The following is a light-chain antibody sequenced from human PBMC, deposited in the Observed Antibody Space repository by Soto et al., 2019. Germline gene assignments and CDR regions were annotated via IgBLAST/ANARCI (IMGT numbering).Light chain of an antibody. CDR2: GAS. Sequence: EIVMTQSPATLSVSPVEGSTLSCRASQSVSSKLALYQPKPGQAPRLLIYGASTRATGIPARFSGSGSGTEFTLIISSLQSEDSAVYYCQQYNSWLWKCGQGTKVDIK. CDR1: QSVSSK. CDR3: QQYNSWLWK. V-gene: IGKV3-15*01. J-gene: IGKJ1*01.